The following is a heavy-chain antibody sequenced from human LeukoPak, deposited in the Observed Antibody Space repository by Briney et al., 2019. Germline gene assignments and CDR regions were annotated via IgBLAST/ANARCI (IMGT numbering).Heavy chain of an antibody. V-gene: IGHV4-31*03. CDR2: IYYSGST. D-gene: IGHD4-17*01. Sequence: ASQTLSLTCTVSGGSISSGGYYWSWIRQHPGKGLEWIGYIYYSGSTYYNPSLKSRLTISVDTSKNQFSLKLSSVTAADTAVYYCATPQYGDHGYDAFDIWGQGTMVTVSS. CDR1: GGSISSGGYY. CDR3: ATPQYGDHGYDAFDI. J-gene: IGHJ3*02.